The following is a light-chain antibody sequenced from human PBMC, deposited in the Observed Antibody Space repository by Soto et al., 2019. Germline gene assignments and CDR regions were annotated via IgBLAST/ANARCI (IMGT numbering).Light chain of an antibody. J-gene: IGLJ1*01. V-gene: IGLV2-14*01. Sequence: QSALTQPASVSGSPGQSITISCTGTSSDVGTYYYVSWYQHHPGKAPKLIISDVTSRPSGVSSRFSGSKSGNTASLTISGLQPEDEAVYYCSSYRKSNTLVFGTGTKVTVL. CDR3: SSYRKSNTLV. CDR2: DVT. CDR1: SSDVGTYYY.